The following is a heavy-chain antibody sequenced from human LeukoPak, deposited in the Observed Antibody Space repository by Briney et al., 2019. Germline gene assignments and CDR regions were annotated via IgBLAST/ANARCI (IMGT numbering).Heavy chain of an antibody. CDR3: ATPSTGYSSSWYPAYFDY. D-gene: IGHD6-13*01. CDR2: FDPEDGET. V-gene: IGHV1-24*01. J-gene: IGHJ4*02. Sequence: ASVKVSCKVSGYTLTELSMHWVRQAPGKGLEWMGGFDPEDGETIYAQKFQGRVTMTGDTSTDTAYMELSSLRSEDTAVYYCATPSTGYSSSWYPAYFDYWGQGTLVTVSS. CDR1: GYTLTELS.